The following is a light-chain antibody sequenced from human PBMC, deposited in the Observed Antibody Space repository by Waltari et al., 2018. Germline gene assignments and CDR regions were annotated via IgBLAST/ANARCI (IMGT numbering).Light chain of an antibody. Sequence: EIVLTQSPATLSLSLGETATPFCRASESVNTYLAWYQQKPGQAPRLLIYDASDRATGIPARFSGSGFGTDFTLTISSLEPEDFAVYYCRRRRNRPPRYTFGQGTKLEI. CDR3: RRRRNRPPRYT. V-gene: IGKV3-11*01. CDR1: ESVNTY. J-gene: IGKJ2*01. CDR2: DAS.